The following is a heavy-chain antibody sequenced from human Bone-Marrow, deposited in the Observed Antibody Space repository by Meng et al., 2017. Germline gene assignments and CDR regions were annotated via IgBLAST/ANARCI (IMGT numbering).Heavy chain of an antibody. V-gene: IGHV1-69*02. J-gene: IGHJ5*02. Sequence: SVKVSCKASGGTFSSYTISWVRQAPGQGLEWMGRIIPILGIANYAQKFQGRVTITADKSTSTAYMELSSLRSEDTAVYYCARTYYDSSGYQPHNWFDPWGQGNLVNVSS. D-gene: IGHD3-22*01. CDR3: ARTYYDSSGYQPHNWFDP. CDR2: IIPILGIA. CDR1: GGTFSSYT.